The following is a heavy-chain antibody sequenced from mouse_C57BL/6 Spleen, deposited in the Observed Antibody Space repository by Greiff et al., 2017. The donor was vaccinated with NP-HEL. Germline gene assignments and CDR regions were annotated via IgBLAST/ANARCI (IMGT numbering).Heavy chain of an antibody. CDR2: ISDGGSYT. Sequence: EVKVVESGGGLVKPGGSLKLSCAASGFTFSSYAMSWVRQTPEKRLEWVATISDGGSYTYYPDNVKGRFTISRDNAKNNLYLQMSHLKSEDTAMYYCARETPSTYFDYWGQGTTLTVSS. V-gene: IGHV5-4*01. J-gene: IGHJ2*01. CDR1: GFTFSSYA. CDR3: ARETPSTYFDY.